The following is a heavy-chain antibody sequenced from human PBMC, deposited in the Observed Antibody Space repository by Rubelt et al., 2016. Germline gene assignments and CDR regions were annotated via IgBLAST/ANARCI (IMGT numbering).Heavy chain of an antibody. CDR2: SNAGNGNT. CDR1: GYTFTSYA. J-gene: IGHJ4*02. V-gene: IGHV1-3*01. CDR3: ARDIYSGSYYGY. Sequence: QVQLVQSGAEVKKPGASVKVSCKASGYTFTSYAMHWVRQAPGQRLEWMGWSNAGNGNTKYSQKFQGRGTITRDTSASTAYMELSSLRSEDTAVYYCARDIYSGSYYGYWGQGTLVTVSS. D-gene: IGHD1-26*01.